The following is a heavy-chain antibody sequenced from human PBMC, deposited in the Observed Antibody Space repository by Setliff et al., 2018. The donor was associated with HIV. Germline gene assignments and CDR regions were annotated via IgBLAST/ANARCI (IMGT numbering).Heavy chain of an antibody. V-gene: IGHV4-59*11. Sequence: SETLSLTCSVFGGSMNSHYWSWIRQPPGKGLERIGLIYYTGITFKNPSLKSRVSISVDRSGNQFSLRLTSVTGADTAVYYCATCRRRPSNWFDPWGQGTVVTVSS. J-gene: IGHJ5*02. CDR2: IYYTGIT. CDR1: GGSMNSHY. CDR3: ATCRRRPSNWFDP.